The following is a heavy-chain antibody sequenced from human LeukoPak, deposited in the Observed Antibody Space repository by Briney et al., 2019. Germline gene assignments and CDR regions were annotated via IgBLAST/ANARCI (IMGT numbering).Heavy chain of an antibody. CDR3: AKDAAAVTGRRAGFDY. J-gene: IGHJ4*02. D-gene: IGHD6-19*01. CDR2: ISDGGTNT. V-gene: IGHV3-23*01. Sequence: PGGSLRLSCAASRFIFSTYSMSWVRQAPGKGPEWVSSISDGGTNTYYADSVKGRFTISRDNSKNTLSLQMNNLRDEATAVYYCAKDAAAVTGRRAGFDYWGQGTLVTVSS. CDR1: RFIFSTYS.